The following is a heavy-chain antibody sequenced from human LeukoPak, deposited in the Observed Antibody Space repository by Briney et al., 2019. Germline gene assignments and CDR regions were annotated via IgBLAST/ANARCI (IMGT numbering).Heavy chain of an antibody. J-gene: IGHJ4*02. Sequence: GGSLRLSCAASGFSFSGYAMSWVRQAPGKGLEWVSSISGSGSHTYHADSVKGRFTISRDNSKNTLYLQMNSLRAEDTAVYYCAKDLEIAAAGPYFDYWGQGTLVTVSS. D-gene: IGHD6-13*01. CDR1: GFSFSGYA. CDR2: ISGSGSHT. V-gene: IGHV3-23*01. CDR3: AKDLEIAAAGPYFDY.